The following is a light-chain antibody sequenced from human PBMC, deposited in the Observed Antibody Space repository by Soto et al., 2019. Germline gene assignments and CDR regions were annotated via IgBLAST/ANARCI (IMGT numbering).Light chain of an antibody. CDR1: QSTSSW. CDR2: KTS. J-gene: IGKJ2*03. CDR3: QQYSSYSYS. Sequence: DIQMTQPPSTLSASVGDRVTITCRASQSTSSWLAWYQQKPGKAPKLLIYKTSTLESGVPSRFSGSGAGTEFTLTIGCLQADDFATYYCQQYSSYSYSFGQGTKLEIK. V-gene: IGKV1-5*03.